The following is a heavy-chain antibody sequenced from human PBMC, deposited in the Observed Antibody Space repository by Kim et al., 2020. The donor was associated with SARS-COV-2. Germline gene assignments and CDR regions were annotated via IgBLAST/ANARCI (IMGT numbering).Heavy chain of an antibody. CDR3: ARVPRGTSMQNDY. CDR1: GGSISSGGYY. J-gene: IGHJ4*02. D-gene: IGHD2-2*01. Sequence: SETLSLTCTVSGGSISSGGYYWSWIRQHPGKGLEWIGYIYYSGSTYYNPSLKSRVTISVDTSKNQFSLKLSSVTAADTAVYYCARVPRGTSMQNDYWGQGTLVTVSS. V-gene: IGHV4-31*03. CDR2: IYYSGST.